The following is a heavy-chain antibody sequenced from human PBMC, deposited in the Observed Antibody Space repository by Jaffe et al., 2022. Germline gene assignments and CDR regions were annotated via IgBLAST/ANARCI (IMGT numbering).Heavy chain of an antibody. D-gene: IGHD3-10*01. J-gene: IGHJ4*02. V-gene: IGHV3-48*03. CDR3: ATRAQVLLWFGETNGMNFDY. CDR2: ISSSGSTI. CDR1: GFTFSSYE. Sequence: EVQLVESGGGLVQPGGSLRLSCAASGFTFSSYEMNWVRQAPGKGLEWVSYISSSGSTIYYADSVKGRFTISRDNAKNSLYLQMNSLRAEDTAVYYCATRAQVLLWFGETNGMNFDYWGQGTLVTVSS.